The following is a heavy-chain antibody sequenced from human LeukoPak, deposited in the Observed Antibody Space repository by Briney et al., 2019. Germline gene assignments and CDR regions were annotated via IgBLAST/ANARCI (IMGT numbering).Heavy chain of an antibody. CDR1: GYTFTSYA. V-gene: IGHV1-2*02. Sequence: ASVKLSCTASGYTFTSYAMNWVRQTPGQGLEWMGWINPNSGGTNYAQKFQGRVTMTTDTSMSTAYMELSRLTSDDTAVYYCARAGGPSWFDPWGQGTLVTVSS. J-gene: IGHJ5*02. CDR3: ARAGGPSWFDP. CDR2: INPNSGGT.